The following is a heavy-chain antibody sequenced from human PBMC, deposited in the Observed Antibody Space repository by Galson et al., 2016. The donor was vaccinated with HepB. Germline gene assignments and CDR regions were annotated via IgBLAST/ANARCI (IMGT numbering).Heavy chain of an antibody. CDR2: ISYGGTDI. D-gene: IGHD1-26*01. CDR1: GFTFSNYA. Sequence: SLRLSCAASGFTFSNYAMHWVRQAPGKGLEWVAIISYGGTDIYYADSVKGRFTISRDNSNNTLYLQMNSLRAEDTAVYYCAKAQWEIRHAMDVWGQGTTVSVSS. J-gene: IGHJ6*02. V-gene: IGHV3-30*04. CDR3: AKAQWEIRHAMDV.